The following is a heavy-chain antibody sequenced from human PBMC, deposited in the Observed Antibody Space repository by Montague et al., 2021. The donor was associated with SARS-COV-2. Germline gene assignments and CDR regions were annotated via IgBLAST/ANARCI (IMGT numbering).Heavy chain of an antibody. D-gene: IGHD6-13*01. CDR1: GFSLSTSGTC. V-gene: IGHV2-70*11. J-gene: IGHJ4*02. CDR3: ARTSIAAAGTAIDY. Sequence: PALVKPTQTLTLTCTLSGFSLSTSGTCVSWIRQPPGKALEWLARIDWXDDKYYSTSLKTRLTISKDTSKNQVVLTMTNMDPVDTATYYCARTSIAAAGTAIDYWGQGTLVTVSS. CDR2: IDWXDDK.